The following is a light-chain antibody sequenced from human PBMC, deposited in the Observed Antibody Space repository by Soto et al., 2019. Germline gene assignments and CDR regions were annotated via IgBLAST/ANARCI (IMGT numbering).Light chain of an antibody. Sequence: QSVLTQPPSASGTPGQRVTISCSGSSSNIGSNTVNWYQQLPGTAPKLLIYSNNQRPSGVPDRFSGSKSGTSASLPISGPQGEEGADYYCPAGENSLIGWVLGGGPKLPAL. CDR2: SNN. V-gene: IGLV1-44*01. CDR1: SSNIGSNT. CDR3: PAGENSLIGWV. J-gene: IGLJ3*02.